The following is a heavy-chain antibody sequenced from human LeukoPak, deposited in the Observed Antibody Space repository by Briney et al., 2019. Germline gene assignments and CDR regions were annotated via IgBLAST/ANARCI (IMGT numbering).Heavy chain of an antibody. CDR1: GFTFSNAW. J-gene: IGHJ4*02. Sequence: GGSLRLSCAASGFTFSNAWMSWVRQAPGKGLEWVGRIKSKTDGGTTDYAAPVKGRFTISRDDSKNTLYPQMNSLKTEDTAVYYCTTDTVVPAANALFDYWGQGTLVTVSS. V-gene: IGHV3-15*01. CDR3: TTDTVVPAANALFDY. D-gene: IGHD2-2*01. CDR2: IKSKTDGGTT.